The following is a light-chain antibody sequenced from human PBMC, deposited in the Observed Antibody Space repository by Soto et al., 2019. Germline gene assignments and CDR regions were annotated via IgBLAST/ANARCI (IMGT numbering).Light chain of an antibody. J-gene: IGKJ2*01. V-gene: IGKV3-20*01. Sequence: VVSLSPGALSLKQRERATLYCRASQSISSNFLAWYQQKPRQAPRLLIYGASNKIPGIQDRFSGSGSGTDFTLTISRLEEDDIAVYCWQPEGRPYTFGDGTKVDI. CDR3: QPEGRPYT. CDR2: GAS. CDR1: QSISSNF.